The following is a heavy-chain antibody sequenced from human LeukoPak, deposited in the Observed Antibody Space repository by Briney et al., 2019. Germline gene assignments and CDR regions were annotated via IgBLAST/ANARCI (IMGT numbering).Heavy chain of an antibody. D-gene: IGHD3-16*01. CDR3: ARDRSYGPYNFED. J-gene: IGHJ4*02. CDR2: ISAYNGAT. Sequence: ASVKVSCKTSRYTFTNYGISWVRQAPGQGLEWMGWISAYNGATNYARKFQGRVAMTTDTSTSTAYMELGSLRSDDTAVYYCARDRSYGPYNFEDWGQGTLVTVSS. V-gene: IGHV1-18*01. CDR1: RYTFTNYG.